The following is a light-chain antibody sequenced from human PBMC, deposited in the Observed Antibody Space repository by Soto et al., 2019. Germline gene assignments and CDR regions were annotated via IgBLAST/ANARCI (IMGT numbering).Light chain of an antibody. J-gene: IGLJ2*01. V-gene: IGLV2-8*01. Sequence: QSALTQPPSASGSPGQSVTISCAGTSSDVGAYNCVSWYQQHPGKAPKLMIYEVTKRPSGVPDRFSGSKSGNTASLTVSGLQVEDEADYYCSSHAGTKVVFGGGTKLTVL. CDR3: SSHAGTKVV. CDR2: EVT. CDR1: SSDVGAYNC.